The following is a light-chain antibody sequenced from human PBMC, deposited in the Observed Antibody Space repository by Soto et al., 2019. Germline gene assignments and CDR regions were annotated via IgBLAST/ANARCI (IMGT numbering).Light chain of an antibody. V-gene: IGLV2-8*01. CDR2: EVN. CDR1: SSDVGRYNR. CDR3: CSFTGTTIGV. Sequence: QSALTQPPSASGSPGQSVTISCTGTSSDVGRYNRVSWYQHYPGKAPKLMIYEVNKRPSEVPDRFSDSKSGNTASLTVSGLQAEDEADYYCCSFTGTTIGVFGGGTKLTVL. J-gene: IGLJ2*01.